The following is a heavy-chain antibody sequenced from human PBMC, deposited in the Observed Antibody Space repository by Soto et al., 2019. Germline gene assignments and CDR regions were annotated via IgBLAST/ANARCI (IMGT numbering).Heavy chain of an antibody. CDR3: AKAGISGTTNYFDL. Sequence: GGSLRLSCAASGFTFSSYAMSWVRQAPGKGLEWVSAISGSGGSTYYADSVKGRFTISRDNSRNTLYLQMYSLSAEDTAVYFCAKAGISGTTNYFDLWGQGTLVTVSS. D-gene: IGHD1-7*01. J-gene: IGHJ4*02. V-gene: IGHV3-23*01. CDR1: GFTFSSYA. CDR2: ISGSGGST.